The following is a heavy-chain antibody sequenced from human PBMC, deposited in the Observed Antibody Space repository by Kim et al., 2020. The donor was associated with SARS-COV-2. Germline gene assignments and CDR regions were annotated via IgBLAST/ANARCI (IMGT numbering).Heavy chain of an antibody. J-gene: IGHJ6*02. D-gene: IGHD6-13*01. CDR2: ISSSGSTI. Sequence: GGSLRLSCAASGFTFSDYYMSWIRQAPGKGLEWVSYISSSGSTIYYADSVKGRFTISRDNAKNSLYLQMNSLRAEDTAVYYCARARRQLVRGDYYYYGMDVWGQGTTVTVSS. CDR3: ARARRQLVRGDYYYYGMDV. CDR1: GFTFSDYY. V-gene: IGHV3-11*01.